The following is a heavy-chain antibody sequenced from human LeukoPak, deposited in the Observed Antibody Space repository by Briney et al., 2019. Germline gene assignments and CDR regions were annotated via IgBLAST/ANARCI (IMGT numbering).Heavy chain of an antibody. V-gene: IGHV1-2*06. CDR1: AYTFTGYY. J-gene: IGHJ4*02. CDR2: INPNSGGT. CDR3: AGEAGYYYDSSGYYSII. Sequence: ASVKVSCKGFAYTFTGYYMHWVRQAPGQGLEWMGRINPNSGGTIYAQKFQGRVTMTMDMSISTAYMELSRLRSDDTAVYYCAGEAGYYYDSSGYYSIIWGQGTLVTVSS. D-gene: IGHD3-22*01.